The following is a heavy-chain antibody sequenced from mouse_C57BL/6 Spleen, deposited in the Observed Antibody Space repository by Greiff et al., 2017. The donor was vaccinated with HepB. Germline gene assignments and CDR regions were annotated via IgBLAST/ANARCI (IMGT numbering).Heavy chain of an antibody. Sequence: VQLHQPGAELVKPGASVKLSCKASGYTFTSYWMQWVKQRPGQGLEWIGEIDPSDSYTNYNQKFKGKATLTVDTSSSTAYMQLSSLTSEDSAVYYCARVGGAMDYWGQGTSVTVSS. J-gene: IGHJ4*01. CDR3: ARVGGAMDY. D-gene: IGHD1-1*02. CDR2: IDPSDSYT. V-gene: IGHV1-50*01. CDR1: GYTFTSYW.